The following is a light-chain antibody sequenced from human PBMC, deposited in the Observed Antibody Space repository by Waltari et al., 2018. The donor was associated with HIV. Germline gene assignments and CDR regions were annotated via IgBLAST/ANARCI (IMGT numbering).Light chain of an antibody. CDR2: EVT. V-gene: IGLV2-14*01. J-gene: IGLJ2*01. CDR1: TSDVGGFDY. CDR3: TSYTSSSTLGV. Sequence: QSALTQPASVSGSPGQSVTISCTGTTSDVGGFDYVCWYQHHPGKTPRLIIYEVTSRPSGVPPRFSGSKSGNTASLTISGLQAEDEADYFCTSYTSSSTLGVFGGGTRLTVL.